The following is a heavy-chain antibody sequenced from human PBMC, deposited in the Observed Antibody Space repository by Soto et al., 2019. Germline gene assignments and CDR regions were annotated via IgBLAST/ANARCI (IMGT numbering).Heavy chain of an antibody. CDR2: VYYRANI. V-gene: IGHV4-59*02. CDR1: GASVSDYY. J-gene: IGHJ4*01. CDR3: ATAEVQDGYNYFDY. D-gene: IGHD5-18*01. Sequence: PSETLSLTCTVSGASVSDYYCAWIRQPPGKGLEWIGYVYYRANINYNPSLKSRVTISVDTSKNHFSLNLSSVTAADTALYDCATAEVQDGYNYFDYWGRVTLGTVSS.